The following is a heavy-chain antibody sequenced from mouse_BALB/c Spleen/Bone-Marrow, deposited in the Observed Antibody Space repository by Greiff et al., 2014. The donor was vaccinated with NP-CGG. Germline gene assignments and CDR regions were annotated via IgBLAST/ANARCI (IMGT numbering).Heavy chain of an antibody. D-gene: IGHD2-4*01. Sequence: VQLKESGGGLVRPGGSRKLSCAASGFTFSSFGMHWIRQAPEKGLEWVAYISSGSNTIYYEDTVKGRFTISRDNPKNTLFLQMTSLRSEDTAMYYCVRRGTMITAGPFAYWGQGTLVTVSA. CDR2: ISSGSNTI. J-gene: IGHJ3*01. CDR1: GFTFSSFG. CDR3: VRRGTMITAGPFAY. V-gene: IGHV5-17*02.